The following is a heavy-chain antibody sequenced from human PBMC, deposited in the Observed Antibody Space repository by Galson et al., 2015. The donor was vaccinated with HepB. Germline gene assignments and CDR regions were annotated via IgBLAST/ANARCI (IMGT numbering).Heavy chain of an antibody. V-gene: IGHV3-23*01. J-gene: IGHJ6*02. CDR3: AKGDVWGSAAKNYGMDV. D-gene: IGHD3-16*01. Sequence: SLRLSCAASGFTFSSYAMHWVRQVPGKGLEWVSAISGDGGRTYYADSVKGRFTISRANSKNTLYLQTNSLRAEDTAVYYCAKGDVWGSAAKNYGMDVWGQGTTVTVSS. CDR1: GFTFSSYA. CDR2: ISGDGGRT.